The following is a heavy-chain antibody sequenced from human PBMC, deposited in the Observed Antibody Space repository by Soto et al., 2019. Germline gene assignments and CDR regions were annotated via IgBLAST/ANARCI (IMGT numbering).Heavy chain of an antibody. D-gene: IGHD3-3*01. Sequence: EGQLLESGGGLGQPGGSLRLSCAVSRFNISNHAMTWVRQAPGEGLEWVAVISGGGQSTHYVDSVKGRFTISRDNSKNMVFLQMNSLRIEDTALSFCAKVGVATDGDYVWGQGTVVTVSS. CDR1: RFNISNHA. V-gene: IGHV3-23*01. CDR2: ISGGGQST. CDR3: AKVGVATDGDYV. J-gene: IGHJ4*02.